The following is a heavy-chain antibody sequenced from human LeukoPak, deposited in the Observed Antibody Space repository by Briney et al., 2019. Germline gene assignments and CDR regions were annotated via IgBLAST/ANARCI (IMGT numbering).Heavy chain of an antibody. V-gene: IGHV3-23*01. J-gene: IGHJ6*03. CDR1: GFTFSSYA. Sequence: GGSLRLSCAASGFTFSSYAMSWARQAPGKGLEWVSAIYGSGDTTYYADSVKSRFTVSRDNSKNTLYLQMDGLRAEDTAVYYCAKMAGMTRQVYYMDVWGKGATVTVSS. D-gene: IGHD5-24*01. CDR3: AKMAGMTRQVYYMDV. CDR2: IYGSGDTT.